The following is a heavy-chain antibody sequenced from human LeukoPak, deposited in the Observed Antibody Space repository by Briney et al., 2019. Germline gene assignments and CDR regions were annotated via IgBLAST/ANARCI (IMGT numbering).Heavy chain of an antibody. J-gene: IGHJ5*02. V-gene: IGHV1-2*02. CDR2: INPNSGGT. CDR1: GYTFTGYY. Sequence: ASVKVSCKASGYTFTGYYMHWVRQAPGQGLEWMGWINPNSGGTNYAQKFQGRVTMTRDTSISTAYMELSGLRSDDTAVYYCARDGGAGLESWFDPWGQGTLVTVSS. CDR3: ARDGGAGLESWFDP. D-gene: IGHD4-23*01.